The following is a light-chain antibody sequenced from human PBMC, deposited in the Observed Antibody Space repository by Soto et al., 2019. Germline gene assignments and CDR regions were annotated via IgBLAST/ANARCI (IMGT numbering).Light chain of an antibody. V-gene: IGKV3-20*01. CDR2: GAS. Sequence: EIVLTQSPGTLSLSPGERATLSCRASQSFSSSYLAWYQQKPGQAPRLLIYGASSRATGIPDRFSCSGSGTDFTLTISSLEAEDLEVYYCQHYGSALFTFGPGTTGDVK. J-gene: IGKJ3*01. CDR3: QHYGSALFT. CDR1: QSFSSSY.